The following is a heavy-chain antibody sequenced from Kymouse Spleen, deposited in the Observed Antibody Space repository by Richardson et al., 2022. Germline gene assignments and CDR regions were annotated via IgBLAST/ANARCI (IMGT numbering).Heavy chain of an antibody. V-gene: IGHV3-30*18. D-gene: IGHD6-6*01. J-gene: IGHJ6*02. CDR1: GFTFSSYG. CDR2: ISYDGSNK. Sequence: QVQLVESGGGVVQPGRSLRLSCAASGFTFSSYGMHWVRQAPGKGLEWVAVISYDGSNKYYADSVKGRFTISRDNSKNTLYLQMNSLRAEDTAVYYCAKDEYSSSSRNYYYYGMDVWGQGTTVTVSS. CDR3: AKDEYSSSSRNYYYYGMDV.